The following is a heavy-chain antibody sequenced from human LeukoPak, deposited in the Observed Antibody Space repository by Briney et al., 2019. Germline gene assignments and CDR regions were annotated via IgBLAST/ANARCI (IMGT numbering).Heavy chain of an antibody. Sequence: PSETLSLTCAVYGGSFSGYYWSWIRQPPGKGLEWIGEINHSGSTNYNPSLKSRATISVDTSKNQFSLKLSSVTAADTAVYYCARNLGGSSWVFDYWGQGTLVTVSS. V-gene: IGHV4-34*01. D-gene: IGHD6-13*01. CDR1: GGSFSGYY. J-gene: IGHJ4*02. CDR2: INHSGST. CDR3: ARNLGGSSWVFDY.